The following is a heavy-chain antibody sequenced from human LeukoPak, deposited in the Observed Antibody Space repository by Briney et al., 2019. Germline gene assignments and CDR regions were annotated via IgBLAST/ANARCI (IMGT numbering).Heavy chain of an antibody. CDR3: AKPISGGLAVSADWFDP. CDR2: INANGINT. J-gene: IGHJ5*02. Sequence: PGGSLRLSCAASGFAFSIYAMSWVRQAPGQGLQWVSTINANGINTYYADSVRGRFTISRDNSKDTLYLQLNSLRAEDTDNYVCAKPISGGLAVSADWFDPRGQGTLVIVSS. V-gene: IGHV3-23*01. D-gene: IGHD6-19*01. CDR1: GFAFSIYA.